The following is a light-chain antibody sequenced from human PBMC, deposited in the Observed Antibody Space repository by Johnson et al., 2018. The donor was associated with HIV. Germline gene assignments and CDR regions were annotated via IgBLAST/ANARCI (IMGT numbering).Light chain of an antibody. CDR2: ESN. CDR1: SSNIGNNY. CDR3: GTWDSSLGAWV. J-gene: IGLJ1*01. Sequence: QSVLTQPPSVSAAPGQKVTISCSGSSSNIGNNYVSWYQQLPGTAPKLLIYESNQRPSGIPDRFSGSKSGPSATLDITELQTGDEADYYCGTWDSSLGAWVVGTGTKVTVL. V-gene: IGLV1-51*02.